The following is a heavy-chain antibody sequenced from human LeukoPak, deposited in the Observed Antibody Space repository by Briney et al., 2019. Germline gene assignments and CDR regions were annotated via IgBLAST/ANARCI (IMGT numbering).Heavy chain of an antibody. CDR2: IRYDGSNK. D-gene: IGHD3-22*01. CDR1: GFTFSSHG. V-gene: IGHV3-30*02. J-gene: IGHJ4*02. Sequence: GGSLRLSCAASGFTFSSHGMHWVRQAPGKGLEWVAFIRYDGSNKYYADSVKGRFTISRDNSKNTLYLQMNSLRAEDTAVYYCAKGGSGYYSYYFDYWGQGTLVTVSS. CDR3: AKGGSGYYSYYFDY.